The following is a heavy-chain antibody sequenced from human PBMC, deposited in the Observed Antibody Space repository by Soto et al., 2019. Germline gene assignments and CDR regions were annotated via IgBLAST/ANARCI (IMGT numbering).Heavy chain of an antibody. CDR2: ISAYNGNT. CDR1: GYTFTSYG. Sequence: ASVKVSCKASGYTFTSYGISWVRQAPGQGLEWKGWISAYNGNTNYAQKLQGRVTMTTDTSTSTAYMELRSLRSYDTAVYYCARLFLGYCTNGVCYTDGFDYWGQGTLVTVSS. J-gene: IGHJ4*02. V-gene: IGHV1-18*01. CDR3: ARLFLGYCTNGVCYTDGFDY. D-gene: IGHD2-8*01.